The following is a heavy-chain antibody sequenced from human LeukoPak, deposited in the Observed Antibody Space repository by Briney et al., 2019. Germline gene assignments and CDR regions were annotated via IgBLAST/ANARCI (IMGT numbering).Heavy chain of an antibody. D-gene: IGHD3-9*01. CDR1: GFSFTNNY. CDR2: FYVGGAT. V-gene: IGHV3-53*01. J-gene: IGHJ4*02. Sequence: GGSLRLSCAVSGFSFTNNYMSWVRQAPGKGLEWVSVFYVGGATYYADSVKGRFTISRDNSENTLYLQMKSLRAEDTAVYYCAKTTHYDIFTGLDSWGQGTLVTVSS. CDR3: AKTTHYDIFTGLDS.